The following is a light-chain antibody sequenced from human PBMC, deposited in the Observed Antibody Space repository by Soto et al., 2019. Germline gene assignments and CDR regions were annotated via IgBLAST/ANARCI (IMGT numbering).Light chain of an antibody. CDR2: GAS. CDR3: QQYNNWWT. V-gene: IGKV3-15*01. CDR1: QSVSSS. J-gene: IGKJ1*01. Sequence: IVLTQSPGTLSLSPGERATLSCRASQSVSSSLAWYQQQPGQAPRLVIYGASTRSTGIPSRFSGSGSGTEFTLTISSLEFGDSAVYYCQQYNNWWTFGQGTKVDI.